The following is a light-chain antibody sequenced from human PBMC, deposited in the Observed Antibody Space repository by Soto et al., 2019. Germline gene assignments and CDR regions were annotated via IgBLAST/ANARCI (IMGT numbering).Light chain of an antibody. CDR1: QSLTVY. V-gene: IGKV1-39*01. CDR2: AAS. Sequence: DIQMTQSPSSLSASIGDRVSITCRTSQSLTVYLNWYQQKPGKAPKLLIYAASTLQSGVPSRFSGSGSGTDFTLTISSLQPEDFATYYCQQLESYPSTFGGGTKVDIK. CDR3: QQLESYPST. J-gene: IGKJ4*01.